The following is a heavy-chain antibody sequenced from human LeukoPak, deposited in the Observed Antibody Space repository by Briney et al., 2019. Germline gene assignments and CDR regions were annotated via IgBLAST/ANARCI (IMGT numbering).Heavy chain of an antibody. D-gene: IGHD6-19*01. CDR1: GYTLTELS. V-gene: IGHV1-24*01. CDR3: ATSRAVAGPLDAFDI. Sequence: ASVKVSCKVSGYTLTELSMHWVRQAPGRGLEWMGGFDPEDGETIYAQKFQGRVTMTEDTSTDTAYMELSSLRSEDTAVYYCATSRAVAGPLDAFDIWGQGTMVTVSS. CDR2: FDPEDGET. J-gene: IGHJ3*02.